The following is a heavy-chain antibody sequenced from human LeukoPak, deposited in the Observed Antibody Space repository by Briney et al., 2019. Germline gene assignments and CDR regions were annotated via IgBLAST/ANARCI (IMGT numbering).Heavy chain of an antibody. CDR3: ARGLVDYELPKGYIDY. CDR1: GGSFSGYY. D-gene: IGHD3-22*01. J-gene: IGHJ4*02. Sequence: PSETLSLTCAVYGGSFSGYYWSWIRPPPGKGLEWIGTISYSQSAYYNTSLRSRVTFSVDTSRSQFSLKLRSVTAADTAVYFCARGLVDYELPKGYIDYWGQGTLVTVSS. CDR2: ISYSQSA. V-gene: IGHV4-34*01.